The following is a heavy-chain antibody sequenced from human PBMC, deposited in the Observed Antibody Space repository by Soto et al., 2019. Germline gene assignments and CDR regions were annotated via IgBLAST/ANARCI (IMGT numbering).Heavy chain of an antibody. Sequence: APGKGLEWVSSISSSSSYIYYADSVKGRFTISRDNAKNSLYLQMNSLRAEDTAVYYCARPPNYYDSSVYYGYWCPGTLVTVSS. J-gene: IGHJ4*02. CDR3: ARPPNYYDSSVYYGY. V-gene: IGHV3-21*01. D-gene: IGHD3-22*01. CDR2: ISSSSSYI.